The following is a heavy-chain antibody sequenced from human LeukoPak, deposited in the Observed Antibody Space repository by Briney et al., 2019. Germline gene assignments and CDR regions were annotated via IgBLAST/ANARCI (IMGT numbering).Heavy chain of an antibody. J-gene: IGHJ4*02. Sequence: PGGSLRLSCAASGFTFSSYSMNWVRQAPGKGLEWVSSISSSSSYIYYADSVKGRFTISRDNAKNSLYLQMNSLRAEDTAVYYCASASVGAPSALDYWGQGTLVTVSS. CDR3: ASASVGAPSALDY. CDR2: ISSSSSYI. CDR1: GFTFSSYS. V-gene: IGHV3-21*01. D-gene: IGHD1-26*01.